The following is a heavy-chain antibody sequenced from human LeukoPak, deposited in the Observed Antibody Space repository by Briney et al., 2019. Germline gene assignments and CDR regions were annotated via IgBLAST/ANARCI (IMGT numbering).Heavy chain of an antibody. Sequence: SETLSLTCTVSGGSVSSGSYYWSWIRQPPGKGLEWIGYIYYSGSTNYNPSLKSRVTISVDTSKNQFSLKLSSVTAADTAVYYCAKDPLTPVRQDGWSAIQLYWGQGTLVTVSS. D-gene: IGHD3-3*01. CDR1: GGSVSSGSYY. CDR3: AKDPLTPVRQDGWSAIQLY. V-gene: IGHV4-61*01. CDR2: IYYSGST. J-gene: IGHJ4*02.